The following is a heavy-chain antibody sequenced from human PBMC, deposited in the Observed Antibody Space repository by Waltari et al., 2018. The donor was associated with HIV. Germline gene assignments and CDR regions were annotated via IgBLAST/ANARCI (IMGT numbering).Heavy chain of an antibody. V-gene: IGHV1-8*01. CDR1: GYTFSTYD. J-gene: IGHJ6*02. CDR3: SRGLHCTATSCLLYHGMDV. D-gene: IGHD2-2*01. Sequence: QVQLVQSGAEVKKPGASVKVSCKASGYTFSTYDINWVRQATGQGLEWMGWMNANSGNAGNAQKLQCRVNMTRNSSIRTAYVELGSRRSDDTAVYYCSRGLHCTATSCLLYHGMDVWGQGTAVSVSS. CDR2: MNANSGNA.